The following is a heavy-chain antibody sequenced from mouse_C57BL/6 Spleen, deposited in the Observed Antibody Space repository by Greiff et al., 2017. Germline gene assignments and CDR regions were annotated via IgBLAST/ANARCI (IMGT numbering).Heavy chain of an antibody. CDR2: INPSTGGT. CDR1: GYSFTGYY. V-gene: IGHV1-42*01. J-gene: IGHJ4*01. D-gene: IGHD1-1*01. Sequence: VQLKESGPELVKPGASVKISCKASGYSFTGYYMNWVKQSPEKSLEWIGEINPSTGGTTYNQKFKAKATLTVDKSSSTAYMQLKSLTSEDSAVYYCARGVVPYYYAMDYWGQGTSVTVSS. CDR3: ARGVVPYYYAMDY.